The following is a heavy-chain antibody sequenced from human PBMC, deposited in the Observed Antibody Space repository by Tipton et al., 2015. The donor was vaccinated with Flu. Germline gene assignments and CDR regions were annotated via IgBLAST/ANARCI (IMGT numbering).Heavy chain of an antibody. Sequence: QLVQSGAEVKKPGASVKVSCKAPGYTFTAYYIHWVRQAPGQGLEWMGWINPNSGGRKFAQKFQGRVTMTSDAAITTAYMELSSLTSDDTAVYYCARRSWDSWGQGTLVTVSS. CDR3: ARRSWDS. CDR1: GYTFTAYY. CDR2: INPNSGGR. J-gene: IGHJ4*02. V-gene: IGHV1-2*02.